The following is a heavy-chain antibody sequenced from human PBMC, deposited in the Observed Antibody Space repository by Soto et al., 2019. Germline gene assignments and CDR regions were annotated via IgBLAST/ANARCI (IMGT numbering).Heavy chain of an antibody. J-gene: IGHJ1*01. CDR2: ISGSADSK. Sequence: EVQLLESGGGLVQPGGSLRLSCAASGFISSSYAMSWVRQAPGKGLEWVSAISGSADSKYYADSVKGRFTISRDNSKNTVYLQMNSLRAEDTAIYYCAKLLGPEPTRYFQHWGQGTLVTVSS. V-gene: IGHV3-23*01. D-gene: IGHD1-26*01. CDR3: AKLLGPEPTRYFQH. CDR1: GFISSSYA.